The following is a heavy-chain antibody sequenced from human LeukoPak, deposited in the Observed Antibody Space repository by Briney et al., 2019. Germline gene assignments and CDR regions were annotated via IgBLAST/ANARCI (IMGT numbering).Heavy chain of an antibody. D-gene: IGHD2-15*01. J-gene: IGHJ5*02. CDR3: ARVDCSGGSCYSSWGNWFDP. CDR1: GGTFSSHA. Sequence: SVKVSCKASGGTFSSHAISWVRQAPGQGLEWMGGIIPIFGTANYAQKFQGRVTITTDESTSTAYMELSSLRSEDTAVYYCARVDCSGGSCYSSWGNWFDPWGQGTLVTVSS. V-gene: IGHV1-69*05. CDR2: IIPIFGTA.